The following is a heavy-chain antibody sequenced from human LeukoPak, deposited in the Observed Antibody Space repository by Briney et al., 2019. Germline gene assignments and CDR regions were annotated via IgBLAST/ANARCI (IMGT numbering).Heavy chain of an antibody. J-gene: IGHJ6*02. V-gene: IGHV3-33*08. Sequence: GGSLRLSCAASGFTVSSNYMSWVRQAPGKGLEWVADIWFDGKNEHFAASVKGRFTISRDNSKKTMYLQINSLRAEDTAVYYCARDRHCVNGLCHNSPGMDVWGRGTTVTVSS. CDR1: GFTVSSNY. CDR2: IWFDGKNE. D-gene: IGHD2-8*01. CDR3: ARDRHCVNGLCHNSPGMDV.